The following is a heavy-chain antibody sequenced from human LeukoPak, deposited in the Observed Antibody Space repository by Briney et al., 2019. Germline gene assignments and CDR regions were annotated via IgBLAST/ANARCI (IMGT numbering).Heavy chain of an antibody. CDR3: AKDRGSLAAAGSLNYYFDF. J-gene: IGHJ4*02. CDR2: ISYDASNK. Sequence: GSLRLSCAASGFTFSNYGMHWVRQAPGKGLEWVTVISYDASNKYYADSVRGRFTISRDNSKNTLYLQMNSLRAEDTAVYYCAKDRGSLAAAGSLNYYFDFGGQDTGHTVSS. V-gene: IGHV3-30*18. CDR1: GFTFSNYG. D-gene: IGHD6-13*01.